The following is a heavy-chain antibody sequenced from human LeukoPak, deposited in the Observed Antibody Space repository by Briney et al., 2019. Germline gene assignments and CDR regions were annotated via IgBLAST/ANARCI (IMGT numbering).Heavy chain of an antibody. J-gene: IGHJ4*02. V-gene: IGHV3-74*01. CDR3: ARGYYGFDY. Sequence: PGGSLRFSCAASGFTFSSYWMHWVRYAPGKGLVWVSRINSDGSSTSFADSVKGRFTISRDNAKNTLHLQMNSLSAEDTAVYYCARGYYGFDYWGQGTLVTVSS. CDR1: GFTFSSYW. CDR2: INSDGSST. D-gene: IGHD3-10*01.